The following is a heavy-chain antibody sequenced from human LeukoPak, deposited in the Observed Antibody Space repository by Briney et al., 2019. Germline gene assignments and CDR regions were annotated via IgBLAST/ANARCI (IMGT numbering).Heavy chain of an antibody. Sequence: SETLSLTCIVSGSSISSYYWSWIRQPAGKGLEWIGRIYTTGSTNYNPSLKSRVTMSVDTSKNQFSLKLSSVTAADTAVYYCARAAHSGSLAPFDYWGQGTLVTVSS. D-gene: IGHD1-26*01. CDR3: ARAAHSGSLAPFDY. V-gene: IGHV4-4*07. J-gene: IGHJ4*02. CDR2: IYTTGST. CDR1: GSSISSYY.